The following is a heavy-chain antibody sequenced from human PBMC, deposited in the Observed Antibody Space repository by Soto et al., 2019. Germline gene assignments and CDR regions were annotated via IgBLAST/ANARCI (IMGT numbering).Heavy chain of an antibody. CDR1: GGSISSSNW. D-gene: IGHD3-9*01. CDR2: IYHSGST. J-gene: IGHJ5*02. CDR3: ARGSRDYDILTGYYNNWFDP. V-gene: IGHV4-4*02. Sequence: KASETLSLTCAVSGGSISSSNWWSWVRQPPGKGLEWIGEIYHSGSTNYNPSLKSRVTISVDKSKNQFSLKLSSVTAADTAVYYCARGSRDYDILTGYYNNWFDPWGQGTLVTVSS.